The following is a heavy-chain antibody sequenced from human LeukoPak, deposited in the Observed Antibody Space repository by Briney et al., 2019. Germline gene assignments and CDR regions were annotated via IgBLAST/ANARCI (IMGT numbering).Heavy chain of an antibody. J-gene: IGHJ6*03. V-gene: IGHV3-9*01. CDR2: ISWNSGSI. Sequence: GGSLRLSCAASGFTFDDYAMHWVRQAPGKGLEWVSGISWNSGSIGYADSVKGRFTISRDNAKNSLYLQMNSLRAEDTAVYYCAREKGNYDGYYNYYMDVWGKGTTVTVSS. CDR1: GFTFDDYA. D-gene: IGHD4-11*01. CDR3: AREKGNYDGYYNYYMDV.